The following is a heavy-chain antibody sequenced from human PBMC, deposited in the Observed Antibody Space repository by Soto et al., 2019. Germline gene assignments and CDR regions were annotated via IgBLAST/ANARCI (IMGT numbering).Heavy chain of an antibody. J-gene: IGHJ4*02. CDR3: ARGGDAYNFGAVY. CDR2: IIPKLGSA. Sequence: GASVKVSCKASGGGNLRDYRTTWVRRAPGQGLEWMGGIIPKLGSANYAQNFQGRVTVTADESTNTVYMELRSLRSDDTAVYYCARGGDAYNFGAVYWGQGTPVTAPQ. D-gene: IGHD2-21*01. CDR1: GGGNLRDYR. V-gene: IGHV1-69*13.